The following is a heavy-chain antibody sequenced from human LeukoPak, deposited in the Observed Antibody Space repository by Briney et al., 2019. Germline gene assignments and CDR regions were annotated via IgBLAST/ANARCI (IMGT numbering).Heavy chain of an antibody. CDR1: GNSVTEVA. CDR3: ARDRLELQSSFDY. V-gene: IGHV1-2*02. D-gene: IGHD1-26*01. J-gene: IGHJ4*02. CDR2: INPNSGGT. Sequence: ASVKVSCKVSGNSVTEVAIHWVRQTPGEGLEWMGWINPNSGGTNYAQKFQGRVTMTRDTSISTAYMELSRLRSDDTAVYYCARDRLELQSSFDYWGQGTLVTVSS.